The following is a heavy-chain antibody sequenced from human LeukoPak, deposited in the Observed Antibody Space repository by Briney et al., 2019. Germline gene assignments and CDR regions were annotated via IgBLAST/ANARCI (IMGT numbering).Heavy chain of an antibody. CDR1: GFTFSSYE. Sequence: GGSLRLSCAASGFTFSSYEMNWVRQAPGKGLEWVSYISSSGSTIYYADSVKGRFTISRDNAKNSLYLQMNNLRAEDTALYYCAKDINYDSSGYAFDIWGQGTMVTVSS. V-gene: IGHV3-48*03. J-gene: IGHJ3*02. CDR3: AKDINYDSSGYAFDI. CDR2: ISSSGSTI. D-gene: IGHD3-22*01.